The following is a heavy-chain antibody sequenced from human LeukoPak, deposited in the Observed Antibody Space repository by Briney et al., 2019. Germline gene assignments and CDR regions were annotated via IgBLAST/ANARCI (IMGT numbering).Heavy chain of an antibody. CDR1: GYTFTSYG. Sequence: ASVKVSCKASGYTFTSYGISWVRQAPGQGLEWMGWISAYNGNTNYAQKFQGRVTVTTDTSTSTAYMDLRSLRSDDTAVYYCARVESLFEAAGYYYYYGMDVWGQGTTVTVSS. J-gene: IGHJ6*02. V-gene: IGHV1-18*01. CDR2: ISAYNGNT. CDR3: ARVESLFEAAGYYYYYGMDV. D-gene: IGHD6-13*01.